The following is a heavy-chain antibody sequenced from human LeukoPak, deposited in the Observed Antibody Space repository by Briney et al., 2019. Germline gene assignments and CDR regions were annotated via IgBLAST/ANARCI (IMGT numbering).Heavy chain of an antibody. CDR2: IYSGGST. CDR3: ARALAVAGISDSLSFDY. Sequence: PGGSLRLSCAASGFTVSSNYMSWVREAPGKGLEWVSVIYSGGSTYYADSVKGRFTISRDNSKNTLYLQMNSLRAEDTAVYFCARALAVAGISDSLSFDYWGQGTLVTVSS. CDR1: GFTVSSNY. V-gene: IGHV3-66*01. J-gene: IGHJ4*02. D-gene: IGHD6-19*01.